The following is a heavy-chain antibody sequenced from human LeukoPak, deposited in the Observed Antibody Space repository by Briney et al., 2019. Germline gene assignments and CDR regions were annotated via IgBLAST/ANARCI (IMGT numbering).Heavy chain of an antibody. J-gene: IGHJ4*02. CDR3: ARVVTAMYFDY. CDR2: ISGTGGST. D-gene: IGHD2-21*02. CDR1: GFTFSSYA. Sequence: GGSLRLSCAASGFTFSSYAMSWVRQAPGKGLEWVSAISGTGGSTYYADSVKGRFTISRDNSKNTLYLQMNSLRAEDTAVYYCARVVTAMYFDYWGQGTLVTVSS. V-gene: IGHV3-23*01.